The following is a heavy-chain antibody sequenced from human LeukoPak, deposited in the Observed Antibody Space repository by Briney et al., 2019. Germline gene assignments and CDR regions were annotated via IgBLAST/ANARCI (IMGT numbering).Heavy chain of an antibody. CDR2: VSGSGGST. Sequence: PGGPLRLSCAASGFTFSSYAMSWVRQAPGKGLEWVSAVSGSGGSTYYADSVKGRFTISRDNSKNTLYLQMNSLRAEDTAVYYCASGHNLSNFDYWGQGTLVTVSS. D-gene: IGHD2/OR15-2a*01. CDR3: ASGHNLSNFDY. CDR1: GFTFSSYA. J-gene: IGHJ4*02. V-gene: IGHV3-23*01.